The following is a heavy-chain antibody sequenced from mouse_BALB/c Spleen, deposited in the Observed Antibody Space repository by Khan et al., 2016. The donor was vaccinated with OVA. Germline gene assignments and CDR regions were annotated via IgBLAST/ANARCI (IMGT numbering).Heavy chain of an antibody. CDR1: GYTFKDYV. CDR2: MNTYTGEP. CDR3: VRVHGGY. J-gene: IGHJ2*01. V-gene: IGHV9-3-1*01. Sequence: QIQLVQSGPELKKPGETVKISCKASGYTFKDYVMNWVKQSPGEGLKWMGWMNTYTGEPTYADDFKGRFAFSLETSASTAYFQISSIKNEDTATYFCVRVHGGYWGQGTTLTVSS.